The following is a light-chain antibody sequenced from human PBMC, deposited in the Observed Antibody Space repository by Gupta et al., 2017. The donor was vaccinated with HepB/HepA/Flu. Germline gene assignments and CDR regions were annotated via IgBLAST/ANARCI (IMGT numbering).Light chain of an antibody. CDR3: CSYAGTYTPMV. Sequence: QSPLIQPRSVSGTRGQSRTISSTRTSSDIGRYNYVSWYQQHPGKAPKLMISDVSKRPSGVPDRFSGSKSGSTASLTISGLQAEDEADYYCCSYAGTYTPMVFGGGTRLTVL. CDR2: DVS. J-gene: IGLJ2*01. CDR1: SSDIGRYNY. V-gene: IGLV2-11*01.